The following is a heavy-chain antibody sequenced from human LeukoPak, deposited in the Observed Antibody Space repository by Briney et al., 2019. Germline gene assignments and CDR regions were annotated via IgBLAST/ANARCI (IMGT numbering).Heavy chain of an antibody. V-gene: IGHV1-2*02. CDR1: GYTFTGYY. Sequence: ASVKVSCKASGYTFTGYYMHWVRQAPGQGLEWMGWINPNSGGTNYAQKFQGRVTMTRDTSISTAYMELSRLRSDDTAVYYCARDSGLNYYGSGTSGCDYWGQGTLVTVSS. J-gene: IGHJ4*02. D-gene: IGHD3-10*01. CDR2: INPNSGGT. CDR3: ARDSGLNYYGSGTSGCDY.